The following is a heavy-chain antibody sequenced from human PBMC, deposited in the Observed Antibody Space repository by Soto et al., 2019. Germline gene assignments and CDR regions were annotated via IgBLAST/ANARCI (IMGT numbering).Heavy chain of an antibody. CDR3: XXVFDV. V-gene: IGHV3-74*01. CDR2: IDTDGGGT. J-gene: IGHJ4*02. CDR1: GFTFRSHR. Sequence: EVQLVESGGGLVQPGGSLRVSCAASGFTFRSHRIHWVRQAPGKGLEWVSRIDTDGGGTSYADSVKGRCTISTDNAEXXXXXXXXXXXXXXXXXXXXXXVFDVWGQGTLVTVSS.